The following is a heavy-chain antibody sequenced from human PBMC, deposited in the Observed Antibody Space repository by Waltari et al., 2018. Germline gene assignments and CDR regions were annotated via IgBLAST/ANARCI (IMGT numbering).Heavy chain of an antibody. V-gene: IGHV3-9*01. CDR1: GFTFDDYA. Sequence: EVQLVESGGGLVQPGRSLRLSCAASGFTFDDYAMHWVRQAPGKGLEWVSGISWNSGIIGYADSVNGRFTISRDNAKNSLYLQMNSLRAEDTALYYCAKESLVGGGDIWGQGTMVTVSS. CDR2: ISWNSGII. CDR3: AKESLVGGGDI. D-gene: IGHD1-26*01. J-gene: IGHJ3*02.